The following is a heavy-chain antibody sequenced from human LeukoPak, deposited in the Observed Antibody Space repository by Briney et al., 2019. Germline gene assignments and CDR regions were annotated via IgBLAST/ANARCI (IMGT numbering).Heavy chain of an antibody. D-gene: IGHD6-19*01. CDR2: TNNDGRST. Sequence: GGSLRLSCVASGFTFSTYWIHWVRHSPGKGLVWVSRTNNDGRSTTYADSVKGRFTISRDNSKNTLYLQMNSLRAEDTAVYYCTRLKAVAGYQYYFDYWGQGALVTVSS. CDR1: GFTFSTYW. V-gene: IGHV3-74*01. CDR3: TRLKAVAGYQYYFDY. J-gene: IGHJ4*02.